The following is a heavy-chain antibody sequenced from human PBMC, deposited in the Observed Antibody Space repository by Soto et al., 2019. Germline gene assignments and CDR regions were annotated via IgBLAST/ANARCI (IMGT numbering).Heavy chain of an antibody. CDR2: ISYDGSNK. J-gene: IGHJ4*02. CDR1: GFTFSSYG. D-gene: IGHD6-19*01. CDR3: AKDPLGIAVAGYFDY. Sequence: QVQLVESGGGVVQPGRSLRLPCAASGFTFSSYGMHWVRQAPGKGLEWVAVISYDGSNKYYADSVKGRFTISRDNSKNTLYLQMNSLRAEDTAVYYCAKDPLGIAVAGYFDYWGQGTLVTVSS. V-gene: IGHV3-30*18.